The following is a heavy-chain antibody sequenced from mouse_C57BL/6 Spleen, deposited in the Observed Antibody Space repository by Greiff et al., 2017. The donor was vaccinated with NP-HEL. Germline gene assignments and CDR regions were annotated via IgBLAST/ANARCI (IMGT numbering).Heavy chain of an antibody. V-gene: IGHV1-74*01. CDR2: INPSDSDT. Sequence: VQLQQPGAELVKPGASVKLSCKASGYTFTSYWMHWVKQRPGQGLEWIGRINPSDSDTNYNEKFKGKATLTADKSSSTAYMQLSSLTYEDSAVYYCARRGDYYFDDWGKGTTLTVSS. CDR1: GYTFTSYW. J-gene: IGHJ2*01. CDR3: ARRGDYYFDD.